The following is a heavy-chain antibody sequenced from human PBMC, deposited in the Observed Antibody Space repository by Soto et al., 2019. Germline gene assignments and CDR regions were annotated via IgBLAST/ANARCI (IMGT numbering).Heavy chain of an antibody. V-gene: IGHV4-34*01. CDR3: ARGLYDYVWGSYRLNAFDI. CDR1: GGSFSDYY. CDR2: INHSGSS. Sequence: QVQLQQWGAGLLKPSETLSLTCAVYGGSFSDYYWNWIRQPPGKGLEWIGEINHSGSSNYNPSLKRRVTISVDTSKNQFSLKLSSVTAADTAVYYCARGLYDYVWGSYRLNAFDIWGQGTMVTVSS. D-gene: IGHD3-16*02. J-gene: IGHJ3*02.